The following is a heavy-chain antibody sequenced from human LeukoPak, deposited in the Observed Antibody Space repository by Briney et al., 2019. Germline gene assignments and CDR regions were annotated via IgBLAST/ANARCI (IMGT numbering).Heavy chain of an antibody. Sequence: PSETLSLTCTVSGDSISSSYWSWIRQPPGKGLEWIGYIFYSGSTNYNPSLKSQVTISVDTSKKQFSLRLNSVTAADTAVYYCARTVRYYYDTSGSYYFDYWGQGTLVTVSS. CDR1: GDSISSSY. CDR2: IFYSGST. V-gene: IGHV4-59*01. J-gene: IGHJ4*02. D-gene: IGHD3-22*01. CDR3: ARTVRYYYDTSGSYYFDY.